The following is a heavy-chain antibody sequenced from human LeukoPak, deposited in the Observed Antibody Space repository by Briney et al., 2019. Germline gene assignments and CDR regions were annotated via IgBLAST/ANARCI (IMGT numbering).Heavy chain of an antibody. CDR2: ISSSSSYI. J-gene: IGHJ4*02. V-gene: IGHV3-21*01. Sequence: GGSLRLSCAASGFTFSSYSMNWVRQAPGKGLEWVSSISSSSSYIYYADSVKGRFTISRDNAKNSLYLQMNSLRAEDTAVYYCARVSSPGQWPVPAWGRGTLVTVSS. CDR3: ARVSSPGQWPVPA. CDR1: GFTFSSYS. D-gene: IGHD6-19*01.